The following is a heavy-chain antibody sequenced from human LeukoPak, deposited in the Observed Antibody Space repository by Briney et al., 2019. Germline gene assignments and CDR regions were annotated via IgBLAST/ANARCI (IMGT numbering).Heavy chain of an antibody. D-gene: IGHD1-26*01. CDR1: GFTFSLHY. V-gene: IGHV3-7*01. CDR3: AKDGVGATSLDC. J-gene: IGHJ4*02. CDR2: IKEDGSDK. Sequence: PGGSLRLSCAASGFTFSLHYMGWVRQTPGKGLEWVANIKEDGSDKFYVDSVKGRFTISRDSSKNTLCLQMNSLRAEDTAVYYCAKDGVGATSLDCWGQGTLVTVSS.